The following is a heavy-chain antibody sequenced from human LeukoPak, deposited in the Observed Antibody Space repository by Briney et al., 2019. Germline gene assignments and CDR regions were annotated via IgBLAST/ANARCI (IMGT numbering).Heavy chain of an antibody. CDR3: ARWGYGGNYAFDI. CDR2: IYSGDSGT. V-gene: IGHV5-51*01. Sequence: GEALKISCKGSGYSFTSYWFGWMRQMPGKGLEWMGIIYSGDSGTRYNPSFQGQVTISADKSISTAYLQWSSLKPSDTAMYHCARWGYGGNYAFDIWGQGTMVTVSS. J-gene: IGHJ3*02. CDR1: GYSFTSYW. D-gene: IGHD4-23*01.